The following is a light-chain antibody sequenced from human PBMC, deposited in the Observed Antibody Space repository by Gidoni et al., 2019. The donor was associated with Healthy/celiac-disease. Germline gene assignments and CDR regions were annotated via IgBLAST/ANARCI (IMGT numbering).Light chain of an antibody. CDR3: QQSYSTRPLT. CDR2: AAS. V-gene: IGKV1-39*01. CDR1: QSISSY. J-gene: IGKJ4*01. Sequence: DIQITQSPSSLSASVGDRVTITCRARQSISSYLNWYQQKPGKAPKLLIYAASSLQSGVPSRFSGSGSGKDFNLNISRLQPEDFATYYCQQSYSTRPLTFGGGIKVEIK.